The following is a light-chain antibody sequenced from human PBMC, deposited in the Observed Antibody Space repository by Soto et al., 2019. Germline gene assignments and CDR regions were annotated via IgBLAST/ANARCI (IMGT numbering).Light chain of an antibody. CDR2: GNN. Sequence: QSVLTQPPSVSGAPGQRVTISCTGSSSNIGAGYNVHWYQQLPGTAPKLLISGNNNRPSGVPDRFSGSKSGTSASLVITGLQAEDEADYYCQSFDSSLSASVFGGGTKLTVL. J-gene: IGLJ2*01. V-gene: IGLV1-40*01. CDR1: SSNIGAGYN. CDR3: QSFDSSLSASV.